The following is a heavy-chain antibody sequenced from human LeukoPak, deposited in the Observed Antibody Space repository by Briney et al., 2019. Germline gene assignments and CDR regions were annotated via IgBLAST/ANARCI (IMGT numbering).Heavy chain of an antibody. CDR1: GFTFSSYA. J-gene: IGHJ4*02. CDR3: AKKVYYDSSGYIDY. CDR2: ISGSGGRT. V-gene: IGHV3-23*01. Sequence: AGGSLRLSCAASGFTFSSYAMSWVRQAPGKGLEWVSAISGSGGRTYYADYVQGRFTISRDKDKNQLYLQMNSLRAEDTAVYYCAKKVYYDSSGYIDYWGQGTLVTVSS. D-gene: IGHD3-22*01.